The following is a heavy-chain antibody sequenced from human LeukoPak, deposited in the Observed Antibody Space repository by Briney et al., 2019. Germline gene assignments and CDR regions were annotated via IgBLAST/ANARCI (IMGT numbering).Heavy chain of an antibody. V-gene: IGHV3-53*01. CDR2: ILSSGTT. D-gene: IGHD3-10*01. Sequence: GRSLRLSCAASDFSVSTNYMNWARQSPGKGLEWVSVILSSGTTYYADSVKGRFTISRDNAKNTLYLQMNSLRAEDTAVYYCVREGYYYGSGNRVYYYGMDVWGQGTTVTVSS. CDR1: DFSVSTNY. J-gene: IGHJ6*02. CDR3: VREGYYYGSGNRVYYYGMDV.